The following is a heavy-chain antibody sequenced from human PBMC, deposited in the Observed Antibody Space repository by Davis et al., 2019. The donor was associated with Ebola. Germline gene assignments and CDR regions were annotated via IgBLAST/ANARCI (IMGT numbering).Heavy chain of an antibody. V-gene: IGHV3-33*06. Sequence: LSLTCAASGFSFSTYGMHWVRQAPGKGLEWVAVIWYDGTNKYYADSVKGRLTISRDNSKNTLYLQMNGLRTEDTAVYYCAKDYTNNWCIDDWGQGILVTVSS. CDR1: GFSFSTYG. D-gene: IGHD1-1*01. J-gene: IGHJ4*02. CDR2: IWYDGTNK. CDR3: AKDYTNNWCIDD.